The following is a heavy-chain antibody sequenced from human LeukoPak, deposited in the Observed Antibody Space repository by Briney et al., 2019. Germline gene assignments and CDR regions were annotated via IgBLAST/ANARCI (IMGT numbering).Heavy chain of an antibody. CDR2: ISSSSSYI. CDR3: ASGWLGPYYMDV. D-gene: IGHD3-22*01. Sequence: GGSLRLSCAASGFTFSSYSMNWVRQAPGKGLEWVSSISSSSSYIYYAGSVKGRFTISRDNAKNSLYLQMNSLRAEDTAVYYCASGWLGPYYMDVWGKGTTVTVSS. V-gene: IGHV3-21*01. CDR1: GFTFSSYS. J-gene: IGHJ6*03.